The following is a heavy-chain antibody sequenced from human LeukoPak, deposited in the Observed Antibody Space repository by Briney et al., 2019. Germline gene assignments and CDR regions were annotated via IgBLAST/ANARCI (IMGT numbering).Heavy chain of an antibody. CDR1: GFTFSNAW. CDR3: TTGLATTRDLYYYYYMDV. CDR2: IKSKTDGGTT. J-gene: IGHJ6*03. D-gene: IGHD5-12*01. V-gene: IGHV3-15*01. Sequence: PGGSLRLSCAASGFTFSNAWMSWVRQAPGKGLEWVGRIKSKTDGGTTDYAAPVKGRFTISRDDSKNTLYLQMNSLKTEDTAVYYCTTGLATTRDLYYYYYMDVWGKGTTVTVSS.